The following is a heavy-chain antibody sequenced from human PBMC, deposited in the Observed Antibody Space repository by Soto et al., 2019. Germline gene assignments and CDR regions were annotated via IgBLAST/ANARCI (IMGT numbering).Heavy chain of an antibody. D-gene: IGHD5-18*01. J-gene: IGHJ4*02. CDR3: ARGGYIYAPFDY. CDR2: INHSGST. V-gene: IGHV4-34*01. Sequence: SETLSLTCAVYGGSFSGYYWSWIRQPPGKGLEWIGEINHSGSTNYNPSLKSRVTISVDTSKNQFSLKLSSVTAADTAVYYCARGGYIYAPFDYWGQGTLVTVSS. CDR1: GGSFSGYY.